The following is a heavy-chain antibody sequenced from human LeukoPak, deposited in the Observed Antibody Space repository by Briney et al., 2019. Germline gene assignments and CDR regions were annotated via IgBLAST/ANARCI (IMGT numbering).Heavy chain of an antibody. V-gene: IGHV4-59*12. CDR3: ARAALLQMGPFDY. D-gene: IGHD3-22*01. J-gene: IGHJ4*02. CDR1: GGSISSFY. CDR2: IFYSGST. Sequence: SETLSLTCTVSGGSISSFYWSWIRQPPGKGLEWIGYIFYSGSTNYNPSLRSRVTISIDTSKNQFSLKLKSVTAADTAVYYCARAALLQMGPFDYWGQGTLVTVSS.